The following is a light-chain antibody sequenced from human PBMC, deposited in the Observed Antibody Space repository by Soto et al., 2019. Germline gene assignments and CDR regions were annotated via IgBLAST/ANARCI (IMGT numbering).Light chain of an antibody. Sequence: EIVMTQSPATLSVSPGERATLSCRASQSTYTNLAWYQHKSGQAPRLLIYGASTRATAIPARFSGSGSGTEFTLTISSLQSEDFAVYYCQQYNKWPLTFGGGTKVEIK. CDR3: QQYNKWPLT. CDR2: GAS. CDR1: QSTYTN. J-gene: IGKJ4*01. V-gene: IGKV3-15*01.